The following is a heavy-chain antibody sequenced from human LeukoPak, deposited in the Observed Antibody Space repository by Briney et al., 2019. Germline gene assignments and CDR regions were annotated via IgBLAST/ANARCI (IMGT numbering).Heavy chain of an antibody. CDR1: GYTFTSYG. Sequence: ASVKVSCKASGYTFTSYGISWVRQAPGQGPEWMGWISAYSTYNGNTNYAQKFQGRVTMTTDTSTSTAYMELRSLRSDDTAVYYCARVQVPPEDHYYYYYYMDVWGKGTTVTVSS. CDR2: ISAYSTYNGNT. J-gene: IGHJ6*03. V-gene: IGHV1-18*01. CDR3: ARVQVPPEDHYYYYYYMDV. D-gene: IGHD2-2*01.